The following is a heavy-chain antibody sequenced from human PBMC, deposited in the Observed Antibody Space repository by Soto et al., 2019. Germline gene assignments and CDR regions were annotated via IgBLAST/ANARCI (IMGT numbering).Heavy chain of an antibody. V-gene: IGHV1-3*01. J-gene: IGHJ6*03. D-gene: IGHD6-6*01. Sequence: QVQLVQSGAEVKKPGASVKVSCKASGYTFSTYAMHWVRQAPGQRLEWMGWINAGNGNTKYSQKIQGRVTITRDTSASTAYMELSSLRSEDTAMYYCARGSIAVPKIYYYYYMDFWGKGTTVTVSS. CDR2: INAGNGNT. CDR3: ARGSIAVPKIYYYYYMDF. CDR1: GYTFSTYA.